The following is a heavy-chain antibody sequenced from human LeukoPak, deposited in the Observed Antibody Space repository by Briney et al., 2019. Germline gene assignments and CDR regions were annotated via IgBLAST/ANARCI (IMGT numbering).Heavy chain of an antibody. CDR1: GGTFSSYA. CDR2: IIPIFGTA. V-gene: IGHV1-69*06. J-gene: IGHJ5*02. D-gene: IGHD2-2*01. Sequence: SVKVSCKASGGTFSSYAISWVRQAPGQGLEWMGGIIPIFGTANYAQKFQGRVTITADKSTSTAYMELSSLRSEDTAVYYCAREGGTICSSTSCYALNWFDPWGQGTLVTVSS. CDR3: AREGGTICSSTSCYALNWFDP.